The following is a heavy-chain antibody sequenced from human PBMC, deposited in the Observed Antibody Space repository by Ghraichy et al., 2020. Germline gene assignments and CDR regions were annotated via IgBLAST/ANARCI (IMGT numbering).Heavy chain of an antibody. CDR1: GDSISHYY. J-gene: IGHJ6*02. D-gene: IGHD2-21*01. Sequence: SETLSLTCAISGDSISHYYWSWIRQPPGKGLEWLGYVHYSGSSSYNPSLGSRVTMSVETSTKVFSLSLSSVTAADTAVYYCARLVIASTIRYGLDVWGQGTTVTVSS. V-gene: IGHV4-59*01. CDR3: ARLVIASTIRYGLDV. CDR2: VHYSGSS.